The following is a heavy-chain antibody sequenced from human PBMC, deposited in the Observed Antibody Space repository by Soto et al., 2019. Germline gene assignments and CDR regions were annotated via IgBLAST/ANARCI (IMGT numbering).Heavy chain of an antibody. Sequence: EVQLLESGGGLVQPGGSLRLSCAASGFTFSNYAMSWVRQAPGKGLEWVSSINESGGTTYYADSVKGRFTISRDNSKNTLYLQMNSLRADDTATYYCAKASSGTYGYWGQGSPVTVSS. CDR2: INESGGTT. J-gene: IGHJ4*02. D-gene: IGHD1-26*01. CDR3: AKASSGTYGY. V-gene: IGHV3-23*01. CDR1: GFTFSNYA.